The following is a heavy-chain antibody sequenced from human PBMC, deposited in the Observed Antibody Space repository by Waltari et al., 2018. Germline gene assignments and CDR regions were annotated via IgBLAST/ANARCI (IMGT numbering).Heavy chain of an antibody. J-gene: IGHJ4*02. CDR1: GFTSVSYA. Sequence: QVQLVESGGGVVQPGGSLRLSWPASGFTSVSYARPWVRQAAGKGLEWVAFIRYDGSNKYYADSVKGRFTISRDNSKNTLYLQMNSLRAEDTAVYYCAKSAPPADYWGQGTLVTVSS. V-gene: IGHV3-30*02. CDR3: AKSAPPADY. CDR2: IRYDGSNK.